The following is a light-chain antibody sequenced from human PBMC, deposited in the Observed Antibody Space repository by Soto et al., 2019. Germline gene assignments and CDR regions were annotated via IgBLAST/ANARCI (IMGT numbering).Light chain of an antibody. J-gene: IGKJ2*01. CDR1: QSVFFSRNTENY. CDR2: WAS. V-gene: IGKV4-1*01. Sequence: DIVMTQSPDSLPVSLSERATINCKSSQSVFFSRNTENYLALYQQTPGHPPKLLIYWASTRASWVPDRFTGSGSGTDFTLTISSRQAEDVAVYFCQQYFTTPYTFGQGTKLEI. CDR3: QQYFTTPYT.